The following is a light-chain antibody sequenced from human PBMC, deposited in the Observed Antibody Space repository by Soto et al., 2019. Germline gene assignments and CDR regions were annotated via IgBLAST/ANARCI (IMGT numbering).Light chain of an antibody. CDR3: QQYDNPLT. V-gene: IGKV1-33*01. Sequence: DIQMTQSPSSLSASVGDRVTITCQASQDISNYLNWYQQKPGKAPKLLIYDASNLETGVPSRFSGSGSGTDFTFTFSSLQPEDIATYYCQQYDNPLTFGGGTKVDIK. CDR1: QDISNY. CDR2: DAS. J-gene: IGKJ4*01.